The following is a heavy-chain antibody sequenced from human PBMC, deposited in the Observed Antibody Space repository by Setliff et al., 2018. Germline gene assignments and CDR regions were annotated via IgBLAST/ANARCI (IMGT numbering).Heavy chain of an antibody. CDR3: ARLWISYESNTYFYPKYFDF. D-gene: IGHD3-22*01. Sequence: PGGSLRLSCAASGFTFSSYWMHWVRQDPGKGLVWVSRVNDDGSSAMYADSVKGRFTMSRDNAKNTLYLQMNSLRAEDTAVYYCARLWISYESNTYFYPKYFDFWGQGTLVTVSS. CDR1: GFTFSSYW. V-gene: IGHV3-74*03. J-gene: IGHJ4*02. CDR2: VNDDGSSA.